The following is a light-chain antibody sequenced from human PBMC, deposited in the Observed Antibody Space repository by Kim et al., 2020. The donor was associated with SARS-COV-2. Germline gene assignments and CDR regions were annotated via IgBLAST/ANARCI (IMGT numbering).Light chain of an antibody. CDR2: KDS. V-gene: IGLV3-25*03. Sequence: SYELTQPPSLSVSPGQTARITCSGDALAKQYAYWYQQKAGQAPVLVIYKDSERPSGIPERFSGSSSGTTVTLTISGVQAEDEADYFCQSADSTNNVVFGGGTQLTVL. CDR3: QSADSTNNVV. CDR1: ALAKQY. J-gene: IGLJ2*01.